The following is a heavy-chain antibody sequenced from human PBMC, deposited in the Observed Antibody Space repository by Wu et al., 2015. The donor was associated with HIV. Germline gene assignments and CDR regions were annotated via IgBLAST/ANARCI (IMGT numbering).Heavy chain of an antibody. CDR2: ISGYNGNT. J-gene: IGHJ6*03. CDR1: GYTFTTYG. Sequence: QVQMVQSGAEVKKPGASVKVSCKASGYTFTTYGISWVRQAPGQGFEWMGWISGYNGNTKQAQKFQGRVTMTTDTSTSTAYMELRGLTSDDTAVYYCARGSGGYSETIGYYYYYMDVWGKGTTVTVSS. CDR3: ARGSGGYSETIGYYYYYMDV. V-gene: IGHV1-18*01. D-gene: IGHD3-22*01.